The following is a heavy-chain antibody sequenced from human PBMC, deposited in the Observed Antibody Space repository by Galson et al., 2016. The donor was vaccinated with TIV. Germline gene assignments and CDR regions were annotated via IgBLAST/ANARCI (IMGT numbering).Heavy chain of an antibody. J-gene: IGHJ3*02. CDR2: ISYDGSEK. CDR3: ARVFESYAFDI. Sequence: SLRLSCAASGFTFGSYDMHWVRQAPDKGLEWVAIISYDGSEKDYGDSVKGRFTISRDRSKNALYLQMKSPRVEDTAVYYCARVFESYAFDIWGQGTMVTVSS. D-gene: IGHD2-21*01. CDR1: GFTFGSYD. V-gene: IGHV3-30*03.